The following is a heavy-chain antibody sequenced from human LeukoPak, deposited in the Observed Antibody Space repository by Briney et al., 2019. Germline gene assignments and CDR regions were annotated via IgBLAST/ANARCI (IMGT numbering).Heavy chain of an antibody. V-gene: IGHV3-23*01. J-gene: IGHJ4*02. Sequence: GGSLRLSCAASGFTFGVYGMSWVRQAPGKGLEWVSGISDSGGSTDYAASVKGRFTISRDSAKNSLYLQMNSLRAEDTAVYYCASEGYYGYLWGQGTLVTVSS. CDR2: ISDSGGST. CDR1: GFTFGVYG. CDR3: ASEGYYGYL. D-gene: IGHD2/OR15-2a*01.